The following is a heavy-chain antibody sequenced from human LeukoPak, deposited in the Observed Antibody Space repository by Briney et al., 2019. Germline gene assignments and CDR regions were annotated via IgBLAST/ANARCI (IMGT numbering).Heavy chain of an antibody. J-gene: IGHJ4*02. CDR3: AKEFAQYSFFDY. CDR1: GFTFSSYG. CDR2: IWYDGSNK. Sequence: PGGSLRLSCAASGFTFSSYGMHWVRQAPGKGLEWVAVIWYDGSNKYYADSVKGRFTISRDNSKNTLYLQMNSLRAEDTAVYYCAKEFAQYSFFDYWGQGTLVTVSS. V-gene: IGHV3-33*06. D-gene: IGHD5-18*01.